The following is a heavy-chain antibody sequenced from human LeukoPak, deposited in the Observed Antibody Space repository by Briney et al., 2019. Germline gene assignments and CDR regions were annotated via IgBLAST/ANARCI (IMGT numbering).Heavy chain of an antibody. Sequence: ASVKVSCKASGYTFTGYYMHWVRQAPGQGLEWMGWISAYNGNTNYAQKLQGRVTITADESTSTAYMELSSLRSEDTAVYYCARDGGPAYYYDSSGSTNRFDYWGQGTLVTVSS. CDR2: ISAYNGNT. V-gene: IGHV1-18*04. D-gene: IGHD3-22*01. CDR3: ARDGGPAYYYDSSGSTNRFDY. J-gene: IGHJ4*02. CDR1: GYTFTGYY.